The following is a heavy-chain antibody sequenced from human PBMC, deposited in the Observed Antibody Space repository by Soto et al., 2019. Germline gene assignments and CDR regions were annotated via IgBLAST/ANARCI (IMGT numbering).Heavy chain of an antibody. CDR2: ISSSGSTI. V-gene: IGHV3-11*01. Sequence: QVQLVESGGGLVKPGGSLRLSCAACGFTFSDYYMSWIRQAPGKGLEWVSYISSSGSTIYYADSVKGRFTICRDNAKNSLYLQMNSLRAEETAVYYCARDLKGVWSAADSSSWYGDYYMDVWGKGTTVTVSS. J-gene: IGHJ6*03. CDR1: GFTFSDYY. CDR3: ARDLKGVWSAADSSSWYGDYYMDV. D-gene: IGHD6-13*01.